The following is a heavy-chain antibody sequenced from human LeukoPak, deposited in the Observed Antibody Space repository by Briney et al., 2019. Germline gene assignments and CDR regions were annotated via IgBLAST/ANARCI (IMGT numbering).Heavy chain of an antibody. CDR1: GFTFSTYS. Sequence: PGGSLRLSCSASGFTFSTYSMNWVRQAPGKGLEWVSPISSSSRYIYYADSVKGRFTISRDNAKNSLYLQMNSLRAEDTALYHCAREGSSSWYVWDYWGQGTLVTVSS. V-gene: IGHV3-21*04. J-gene: IGHJ4*02. CDR3: AREGSSSWYVWDY. D-gene: IGHD6-13*01. CDR2: ISSSSRYI.